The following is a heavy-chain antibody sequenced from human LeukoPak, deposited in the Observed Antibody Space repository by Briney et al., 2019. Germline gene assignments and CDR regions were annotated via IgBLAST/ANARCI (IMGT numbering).Heavy chain of an antibody. Sequence: GSSVKVSCKASGGTFSSYAISWVRQAPGQGLEWMGGIIPIFGTANYAQKFQGRVTITADKSTSTAYMELSSLRSEDTAVYYCARAGRNADYGDFSFDYWGQGTLVTVSS. CDR3: ARAGRNADYGDFSFDY. CDR1: GGTFSSYA. CDR2: IIPIFGTA. J-gene: IGHJ4*02. D-gene: IGHD4-17*01. V-gene: IGHV1-69*06.